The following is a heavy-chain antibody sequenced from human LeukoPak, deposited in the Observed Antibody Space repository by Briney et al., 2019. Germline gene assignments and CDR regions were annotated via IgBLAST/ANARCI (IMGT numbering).Heavy chain of an antibody. V-gene: IGHV1-69*13. CDR1: GYTLTELS. J-gene: IGHJ5*02. CDR2: IIPIFGTA. Sequence: GASVKVSCKVSGYTLTELSMHWVRQAPGQGLEWMGGIIPIFGTANYAQKFQGRVTITADESTSTAYMELSSLRSEDTAVYYCARDLPEYWFDPWGQGTLVTVSS. CDR3: ARDLPEYWFDP.